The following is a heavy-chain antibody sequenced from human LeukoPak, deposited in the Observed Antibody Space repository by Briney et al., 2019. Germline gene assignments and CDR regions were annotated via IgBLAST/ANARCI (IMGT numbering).Heavy chain of an antibody. CDR2: INPNSGDT. V-gene: IGHV1-2*02. CDR1: GYTFIGYY. Sequence: ASVKVSCKASGYTFIGYYIHWVRQAPGQGLEWMGWINPNSGDTNYAQKFQGRVTMTRDTSISTAYMELSSLKSDDTAVYYCARAKWESSTTCYGAWGQGTLVTVSS. CDR3: ARAKWESSTTCYGA. J-gene: IGHJ5*02. D-gene: IGHD2-2*01.